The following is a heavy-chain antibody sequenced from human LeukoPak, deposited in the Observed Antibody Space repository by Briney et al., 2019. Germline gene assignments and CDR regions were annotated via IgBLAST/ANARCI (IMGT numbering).Heavy chain of an antibody. V-gene: IGHV3-23*01. J-gene: IGHJ4*02. CDR3: ATRGLGSGAHFDY. CDR1: GFSFSIYT. D-gene: IGHD2-15*01. CDR2: ISGGGSA. Sequence: PGGSLRLSCAASGFSFSIYTMTWVRQAPGMGLQWVSVISGGGSAYYADSVKGRFTVSRDNSRNAVYLQMNSLRVEDTAVYYCATRGLGSGAHFDYWGQGTLVTVSS.